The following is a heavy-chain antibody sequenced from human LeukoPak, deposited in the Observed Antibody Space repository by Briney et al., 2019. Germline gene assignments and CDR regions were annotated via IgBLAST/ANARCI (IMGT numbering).Heavy chain of an antibody. V-gene: IGHV3-74*01. CDR2: INSDGSST. CDR1: GFTFSSYW. J-gene: IGHJ4*02. Sequence: GGSLRLSCAASGFTFSSYWMHWVRQAPGKGLVWVSRINSDGSSTSYADSVKGRFTISRDNAKNTLYLQMNSLRAEDTAVYYCARTSRRGATFDYWGQGTPVTVSS. D-gene: IGHD1-26*01. CDR3: ARTSRRGATFDY.